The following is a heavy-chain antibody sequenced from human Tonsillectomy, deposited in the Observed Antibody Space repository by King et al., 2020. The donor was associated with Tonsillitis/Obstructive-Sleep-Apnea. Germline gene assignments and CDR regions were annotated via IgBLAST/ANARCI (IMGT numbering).Heavy chain of an antibody. CDR3: ARDSRVVAATRNDY. Sequence: VQLVESGGGLVKPGGSLRLSCAASGFTFSSYSMNWVRQAPGKGLEWVSSIGSSSSYIYYADSVKGRFTISRDNAKNSLYLQMNSLRAEDTAVYYCARDSRVVAATRNDYWGQGTLVTVSS. J-gene: IGHJ4*02. V-gene: IGHV3-21*01. D-gene: IGHD2-15*01. CDR2: IGSSSSYI. CDR1: GFTFSSYS.